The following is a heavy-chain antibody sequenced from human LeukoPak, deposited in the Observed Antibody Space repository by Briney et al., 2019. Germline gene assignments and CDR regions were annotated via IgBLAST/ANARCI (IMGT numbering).Heavy chain of an antibody. CDR3: ARDSSGYPVGYFEH. Sequence: GASVKVSCKASGGPFSRLAFSWVRQAPGRGLEWMGGIIPVYGTPNYAQSFQGRVTITTDDSTSTGYMELSSLTSEDTAIYYCARDSSGYPVGYFEHWGQGTLVTVSS. CDR1: GGPFSRLA. J-gene: IGHJ1*01. D-gene: IGHD3-22*01. CDR2: IIPVYGTP. V-gene: IGHV1-69*05.